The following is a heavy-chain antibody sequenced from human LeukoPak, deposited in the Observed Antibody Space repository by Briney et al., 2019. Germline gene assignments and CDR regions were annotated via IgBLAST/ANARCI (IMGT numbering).Heavy chain of an antibody. CDR3: ARVISAAAGSYYFDY. D-gene: IGHD6-13*01. J-gene: IGHJ4*02. CDR2: IYYSGST. V-gene: IGHV4-61*01. Sequence: SETPSLTCTVSGGSFSSGSYYWSWIRQPPGKGLEWIGYIYYSGSTNYNPSLKSRVTISVDTSKNQFSLKLSSVTAADTAVYYCARVISAAAGSYYFDYWGQGTLVTVSS. CDR1: GGSFSSGSYY.